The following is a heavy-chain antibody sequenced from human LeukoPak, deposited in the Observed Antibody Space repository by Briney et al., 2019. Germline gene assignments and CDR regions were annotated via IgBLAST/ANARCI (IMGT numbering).Heavy chain of an antibody. D-gene: IGHD3-10*01. CDR3: AKDRESTMVRGVISPFDY. CDR1: GFTFSSYG. J-gene: IGHJ4*02. V-gene: IGHV3-30*18. CDR2: ISYDGSNK. Sequence: QPGGSLRLSCAASGFTFSSYGMHWVRQAPGKGLEWVAVISYDGSNKYYADSVKGRFTISRDNSKNTLYLQMNSLRAEDTAVYYCAKDRESTMVRGVISPFDYWGQGTLVTVFS.